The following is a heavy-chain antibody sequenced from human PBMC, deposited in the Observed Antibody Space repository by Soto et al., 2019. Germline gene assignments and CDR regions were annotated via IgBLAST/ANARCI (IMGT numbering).Heavy chain of an antibody. D-gene: IGHD3-3*01. CDR1: GGTFSSYA. CDR3: ASNRVFGVVITSLCDY. J-gene: IGHJ4*02. Sequence: SVKVSCKASGGTFSSYAISWVRQAPGQGLEWMGGIIPIFGTANYAQKFQGRVTITADKSTSTAYMELSSLRSEDTAVYYCASNRVFGVVITSLCDYWGQGTLVTVSS. CDR2: IIPIFGTA. V-gene: IGHV1-69*06.